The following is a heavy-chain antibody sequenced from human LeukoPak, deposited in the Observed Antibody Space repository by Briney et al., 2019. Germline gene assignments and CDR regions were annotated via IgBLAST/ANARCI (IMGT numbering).Heavy chain of an antibody. D-gene: IGHD4-17*01. Sequence: ASVKVSCKXSGYTFTSYDINWVRQATGQGLEWMGWMNPNSGNTGYSQKFQGRVTMTRNTSISTAYMELSSLRSEDTAVYYCARGLYYGDYVFGFDPWGQGTLVTVSS. V-gene: IGHV1-8*01. CDR3: ARGLYYGDYVFGFDP. CDR2: MNPNSGNT. CDR1: GYTFTSYD. J-gene: IGHJ5*02.